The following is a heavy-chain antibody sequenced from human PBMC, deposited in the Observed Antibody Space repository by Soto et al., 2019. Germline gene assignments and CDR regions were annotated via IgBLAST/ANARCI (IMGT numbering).Heavy chain of an antibody. D-gene: IGHD5-12*01. J-gene: IGHJ6*02. CDR1: GGSISTGDYY. CDR2: IYYSGST. V-gene: IGHV4-30-4*01. CDR3: ARGGYSGYDGTYYYYYGMEV. Sequence: SETLSLTCTVSGGSISTGDYYWSWIRQPPGKGLEWIGYIYYSGSTYYNPSLKSRVTISVDKSKNQFSLKLSSVTAADTAVYYCARGGYSGYDGTYYYYYGMEVWGQGTTVTVS.